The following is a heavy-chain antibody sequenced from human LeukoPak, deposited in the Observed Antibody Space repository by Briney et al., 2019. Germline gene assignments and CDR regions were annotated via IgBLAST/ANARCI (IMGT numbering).Heavy chain of an antibody. CDR3: ARFPSPPRVNPYSSSIGRTLGFDY. D-gene: IGHD6-13*01. J-gene: IGHJ4*02. Sequence: PSETLSLTCAVYGGSFSGYYWSWIRQPPGKGLEWIGEINHSGSTNYNPSLKSRVTISVDTSKNQFSLKLSSVTAADTAVYYCARFPSPPRVNPYSSSIGRTLGFDYWGQGTLVTVSS. CDR1: GGSFSGYY. CDR2: INHSGST. V-gene: IGHV4-34*01.